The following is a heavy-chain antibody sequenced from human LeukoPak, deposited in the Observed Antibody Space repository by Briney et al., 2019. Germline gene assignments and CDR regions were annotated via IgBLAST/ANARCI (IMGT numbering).Heavy chain of an antibody. V-gene: IGHV3-21*01. CDR1: GFTFSSYS. Sequence: GGSLRLSCAASGFTFSSYSMNWVRQAPGKGLEWVSSISSSSSYIYYADSVKGRFTISRDNAKNSLYLQMNSLRAEDTAVYYCARSDYYDSSGYYRYYYYYYMDVWGKGTTVTVSS. CDR3: ARSDYYDSSGYYRYYYYYYMDV. D-gene: IGHD3-22*01. CDR2: ISSSSSYI. J-gene: IGHJ6*03.